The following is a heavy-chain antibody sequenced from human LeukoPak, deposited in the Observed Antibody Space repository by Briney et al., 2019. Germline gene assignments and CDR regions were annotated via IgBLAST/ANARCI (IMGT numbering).Heavy chain of an antibody. D-gene: IGHD3-16*01. CDR2: INPNSGGT. CDR1: GYTFTGYY. V-gene: IGHV1-2*02. J-gene: IGHJ4*02. CDR3: ARERKGLRLGELPVPFGY. Sequence: GASVKVSCKASGYTFTGYYMHWVRQAPGQGLEWMGWINPNSGGTNYAQKLQGRVTMTTDTSTSTAYMELRSLRSDDTAVYYCARERKGLRLGELPVPFGYWGQGTLVTVSS.